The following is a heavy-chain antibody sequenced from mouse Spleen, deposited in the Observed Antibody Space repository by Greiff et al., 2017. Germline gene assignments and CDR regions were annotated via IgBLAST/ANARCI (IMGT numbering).Heavy chain of an antibody. D-gene: IGHD2-3*01. CDR3: TRWSYDGYSYFDV. Sequence: QVQLQQSGAELVRPGASVTLSCKASGYTFTDYEMHWVKQTPVHGLEWIGAIDPETGGTAYNQKFKGKAILTADKSSSTAYMELRSLTSEDSAVYYCTRWSYDGYSYFDVWGTGTTVTVSS. CDR2: IDPETGGT. V-gene: IGHV1-15*01. CDR1: GYTFTDYE. J-gene: IGHJ1*03.